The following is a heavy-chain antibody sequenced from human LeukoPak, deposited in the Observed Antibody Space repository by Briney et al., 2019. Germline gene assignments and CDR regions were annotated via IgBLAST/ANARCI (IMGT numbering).Heavy chain of an antibody. D-gene: IGHD2-15*01. V-gene: IGHV3-23*01. Sequence: GGSLRLSCAASGFTFSSYAMSWVRQAPGKGLEWVSAISGSGGSTYYADSVKGRFTISRDNSKNTLYLQMNSLRAEDTAVYYCAKDLETGVVVVAATPIDYWGQGTLVTVSS. CDR1: GFTFSSYA. J-gene: IGHJ4*02. CDR2: ISGSGGST. CDR3: AKDLETGVVVVAATPIDY.